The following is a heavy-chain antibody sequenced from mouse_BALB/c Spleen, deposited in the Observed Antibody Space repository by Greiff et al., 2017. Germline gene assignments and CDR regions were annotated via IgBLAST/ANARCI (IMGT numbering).Heavy chain of an antibody. CDR3: ARSGDYGSSYYYAMDY. V-gene: IGHV1-9*01. CDR1: GYTFSSYW. CDR2: ILPGSGST. D-gene: IGHD1-1*01. Sequence: VQLHQSGAELMKPGASVKISCKATGYTFSSYWIEWVKQRPGHGLEWIGEILPGSGSTNYNEKFKGKATFTADTSSNTAYMQLSSLTSEDSAVYYCARSGDYGSSYYYAMDYWGQGTSVTVSS. J-gene: IGHJ4*01.